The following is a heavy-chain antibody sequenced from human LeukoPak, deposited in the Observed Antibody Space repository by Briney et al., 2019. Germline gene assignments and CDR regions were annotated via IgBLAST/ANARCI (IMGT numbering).Heavy chain of an antibody. V-gene: IGHV4-39*07. J-gene: IGHJ5*02. CDR1: GGSISSSSYY. CDR2: IYYSGRT. CDR3: ARDLSGYDHAENSNWFDP. Sequence: SETLSLTCTVSGGSISSSSYYWGWIRQPPGKGLEWIGSIYYSGRTYYNPSLKSRVTISVDTSKNQFSLKLSSVTAADTAVYYCARDLSGYDHAENSNWFDPWGQGTLVTVSS. D-gene: IGHD5-12*01.